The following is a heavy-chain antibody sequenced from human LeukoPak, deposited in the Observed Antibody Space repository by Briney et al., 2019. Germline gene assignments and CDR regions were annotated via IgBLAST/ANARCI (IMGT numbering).Heavy chain of an antibody. CDR3: AKTTTGYSSGRFPGWPVDY. D-gene: IGHD6-19*01. CDR1: GFTFSSYA. CDR2: IFVSGGST. J-gene: IGHJ4*02. Sequence: GGSLRLSCAASGFTFSSYAMYWVRQAPGKGLDWGSGIFVSGGSTHYADSVKGRFIISRDNSKNTVYLQMNSLRGDDTAVYYCAKTTTGYSSGRFPGWPVDYWGQGTLVTVSS. V-gene: IGHV3-23*01.